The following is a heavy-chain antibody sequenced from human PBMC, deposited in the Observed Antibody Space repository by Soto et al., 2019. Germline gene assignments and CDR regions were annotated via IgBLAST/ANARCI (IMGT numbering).Heavy chain of an antibody. CDR2: IIPIFGTA. CDR3: ARGSFSGSYSGSFDY. J-gene: IGHJ4*02. Sequence: SVKVSCKASGGTFSSYAISWVRQAPGQGLEWMGGIIPIFGTANYAQKFQSRVTITADESTSTAYMELSSLRSEDTAVYYCARGSFSGSYSGSFDYWGQGTLVTVS. V-gene: IGHV1-69*13. D-gene: IGHD1-26*01. CDR1: GGTFSSYA.